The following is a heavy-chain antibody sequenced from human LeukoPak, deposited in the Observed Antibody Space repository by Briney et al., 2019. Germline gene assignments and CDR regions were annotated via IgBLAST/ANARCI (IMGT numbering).Heavy chain of an antibody. CDR2: ISGSGDNT. CDR3: AKWKYSNSGIDDY. J-gene: IGHJ4*02. Sequence: GGSLRLSCAASGFTFSSYGMHWVRQVPGKGLEWVSVISGSGDNTYYADSVKGRFTISRDNSKNMLYLQMNSLRAEDTAVYYCAKWKYSNSGIDDYWGREPWSPSPQ. V-gene: IGHV3-23*01. CDR1: GFTFSSYG. D-gene: IGHD6-6*01.